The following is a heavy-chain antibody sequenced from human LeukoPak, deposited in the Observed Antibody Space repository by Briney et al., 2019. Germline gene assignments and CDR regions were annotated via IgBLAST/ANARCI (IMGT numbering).Heavy chain of an antibody. Sequence: GGSLRLSCAASGFTFSSYWMSWVRQAPGKGLEWVANIKQDGSEKYYVDSVKGRFTISRDNAKNSLYLQMNSLRAEDTAVYYCAREGPMFDSGSYSKSLGYWGQGFLVTVSS. CDR1: GFTFSSYW. CDR3: AREGPMFDSGSYSKSLGY. V-gene: IGHV3-7*01. CDR2: IKQDGSEK. D-gene: IGHD3-10*01. J-gene: IGHJ4*02.